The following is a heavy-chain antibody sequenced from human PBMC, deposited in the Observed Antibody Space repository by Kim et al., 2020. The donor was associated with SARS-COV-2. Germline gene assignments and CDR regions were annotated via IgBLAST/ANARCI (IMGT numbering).Heavy chain of an antibody. D-gene: IGHD1-7*01. Sequence: ASVKVSCKASGYSFTNYFMHWVRQAPGQGLEWLGIINPSGGSTRYAQKFQGRVTMTRDTSTSTVYMELSSLRYDDTAVYYCARVGTTPPYYYYGMDVWGQGTTVTVSS. V-gene: IGHV1-46*01. CDR1: GYSFTNYF. CDR2: INPSGGST. CDR3: ARVGTTPPYYYYGMDV. J-gene: IGHJ6*02.